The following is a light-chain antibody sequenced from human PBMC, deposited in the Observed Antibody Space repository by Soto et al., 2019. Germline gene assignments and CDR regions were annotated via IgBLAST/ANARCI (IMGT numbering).Light chain of an antibody. J-gene: IGKJ3*01. CDR1: QGISSY. CDR3: QHYYRYPFT. CDR2: AAS. V-gene: IGKV1-8*01. Sequence: AIRMTQSPSSFSASTGDRVTITCRASQGISSYLAWYQQKPGKAPKLLIYAASTLQSGVPSRFSGSGSGTDFTLTISCLQSEDFANYYCQHYYRYPFTFGPGTKVDIK.